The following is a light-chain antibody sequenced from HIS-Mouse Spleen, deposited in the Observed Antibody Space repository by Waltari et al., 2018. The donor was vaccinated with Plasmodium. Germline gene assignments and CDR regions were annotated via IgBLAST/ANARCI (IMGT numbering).Light chain of an antibody. CDR3: NSRDSSGTHGV. Sequence: SSELTPDPAVSVALGQDVRIPCQGDSLRSYSARWYQQKPGQAPVLVIYGKNNRPSGIPDRFSGSSSGNTASLTITGAQAEDEADYYCNSRDSSGTHGVFGGGTKLTVL. CDR2: GKN. V-gene: IGLV3-19*01. CDR1: SLRSYS. J-gene: IGLJ2*01.